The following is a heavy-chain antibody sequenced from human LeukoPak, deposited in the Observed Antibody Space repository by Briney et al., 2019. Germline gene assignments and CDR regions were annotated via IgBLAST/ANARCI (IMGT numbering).Heavy chain of an antibody. V-gene: IGHV4-39*01. CDR1: GGSISSSSYS. CDR3: ARLVITMVRGSNWFDP. Sequence: PSETLSLTCTVSGGSISSSSYSWGWVRQPPGKGLEWIGSIYYSGSTSYNPSLKSRVTISVDTSKNQFSLKLSSVAAADTAVYYCARLVITMVRGSNWFDPWGQGNLVTVSS. D-gene: IGHD3-10*01. J-gene: IGHJ5*02. CDR2: IYYSGST.